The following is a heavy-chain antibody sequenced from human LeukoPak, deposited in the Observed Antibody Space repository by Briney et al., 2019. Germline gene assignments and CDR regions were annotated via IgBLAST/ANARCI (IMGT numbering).Heavy chain of an antibody. V-gene: IGHV3-33*01. CDR3: ARDNYYDSSGLDY. J-gene: IGHJ4*02. Sequence: GGSLRLSCAAPGFTFSSYGMHWVRQAPGKGLEWVAVIWYDGSNKYYADSVKGRFTISRDNSKNTLYLQMNSLRAEDTAVYYCARDNYYDSSGLDYWGQGTLVTVSS. CDR1: GFTFSSYG. CDR2: IWYDGSNK. D-gene: IGHD3-22*01.